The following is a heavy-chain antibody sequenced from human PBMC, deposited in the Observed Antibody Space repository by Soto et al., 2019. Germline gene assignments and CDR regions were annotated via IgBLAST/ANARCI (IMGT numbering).Heavy chain of an antibody. CDR1: GGSISSYY. CDR2: IYYSGST. D-gene: IGHD6-19*01. V-gene: IGHV4-59*01. Sequence: SETLSLTCTVSGGSISSYYWSWIRQPPGKGLEWIGYIYYSGSTNYNPSLKSRVTISVDTSKNQFSLKLSSVTAADTAVYYCAAQRDSSGWYSWFDPWGQGTLVTVSS. CDR3: AAQRDSSGWYSWFDP. J-gene: IGHJ5*02.